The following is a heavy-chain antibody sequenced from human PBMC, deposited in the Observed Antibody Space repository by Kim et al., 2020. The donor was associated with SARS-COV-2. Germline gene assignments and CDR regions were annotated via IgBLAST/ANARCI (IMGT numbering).Heavy chain of an antibody. Sequence: GVSLRLSCAVSGFHFGAYSMNWVRQAPGRGLDWVAVISGYGSGTHYADSVKGRFTVSRDNSKNLLFLQMNSLRAEDTAVYYCAKIPHPEQWLVANIDYWGQGTLVTVSS. D-gene: IGHD6-19*01. CDR1: GFHFGAYS. J-gene: IGHJ4*02. CDR2: ISGYGSGT. V-gene: IGHV3-23*01. CDR3: AKIPHPEQWLVANIDY.